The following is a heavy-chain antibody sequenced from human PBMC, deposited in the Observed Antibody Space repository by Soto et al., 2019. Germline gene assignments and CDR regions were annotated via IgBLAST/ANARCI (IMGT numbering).Heavy chain of an antibody. CDR3: ARDRSGYDYNWFDP. D-gene: IGHD5-12*01. CDR1: GFTFSSYW. CDR2: IKQDGSEE. Sequence: GGSLRLSCAASGFTFSSYWMSWVRQAPGKGLEWVANIKQDGSEEYYVDSVKDRFAIFRDNAKNSLYLQRNSLRDEDTAVYYCARDRSGYDYNWFDPWGQGTLVTVSS. J-gene: IGHJ5*02. V-gene: IGHV3-7*01.